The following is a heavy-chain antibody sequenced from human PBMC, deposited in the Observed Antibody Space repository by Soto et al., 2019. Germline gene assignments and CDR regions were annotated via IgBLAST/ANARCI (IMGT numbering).Heavy chain of an antibody. D-gene: IGHD3-3*01. Sequence: GTPVKVSFKDSGYTHTELSMHWVQQATGRGLEWMGGFDPEDGETIYAQKFQGRVTMTEDTSTDTAYMELSSLRSEDTAVYYCATDGWSGYHPYYYYGMDVWGQGTTVTGSS. CDR2: FDPEDGET. CDR3: ATDGWSGYHPYYYYGMDV. J-gene: IGHJ6*01. V-gene: IGHV1-24*01. CDR1: GYTHTELS.